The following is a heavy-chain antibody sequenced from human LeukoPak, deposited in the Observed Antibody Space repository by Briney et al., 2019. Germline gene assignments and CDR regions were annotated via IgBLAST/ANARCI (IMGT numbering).Heavy chain of an antibody. CDR2: INPNSGGT. J-gene: IGHJ3*02. CDR3: ARAGLGKYQLGAFDI. V-gene: IGHV1-2*02. CDR1: GYTFTGYY. Sequence: VKVSCKASGYTFTGYYMHWVRQAPGQGLEWMGWINPNSGGTNYAQKFQGRVTMTRDTSISTAYMELSRLRSDDTAVYYCARAGLGKYQLGAFDIWGQGTMVTVSS. D-gene: IGHD2-2*01.